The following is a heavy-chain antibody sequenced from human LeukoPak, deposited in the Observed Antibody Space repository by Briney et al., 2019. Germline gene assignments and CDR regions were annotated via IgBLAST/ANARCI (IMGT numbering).Heavy chain of an antibody. CDR1: GFSFSSYW. V-gene: IGHV3-7*01. J-gene: IGHJ4*02. Sequence: GGSLRLSCAASGFSFSSYWMTWVRQAPGKGLEWVANIKQDGSEKYYVGSAKGRFTISRDNAKNSLYLQMSSLRAEDTAVYYCATDLGSSRPNFWGQGTLVAVSS. CDR3: ATDLGSSRPNF. CDR2: IKQDGSEK. D-gene: IGHD6-13*01.